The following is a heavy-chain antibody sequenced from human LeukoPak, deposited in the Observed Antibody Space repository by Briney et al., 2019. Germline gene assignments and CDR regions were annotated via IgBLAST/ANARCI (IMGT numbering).Heavy chain of an antibody. D-gene: IGHD3-9*01. CDR2: INHSGST. J-gene: IGHJ4*02. CDR3: ARSAGGLRYFDWLYYFDY. Sequence: SSETLSLTCAVYGGSFSGYYWSWIRQPPGKGLEWIGEINHSGSTNYNPSLKSRVTISVDTSKNQFSLKLSSVTAADTAVYYCARSAGGLRYFDWLYYFDYWGQGTLVTVSS. V-gene: IGHV4-34*01. CDR1: GGSFSGYY.